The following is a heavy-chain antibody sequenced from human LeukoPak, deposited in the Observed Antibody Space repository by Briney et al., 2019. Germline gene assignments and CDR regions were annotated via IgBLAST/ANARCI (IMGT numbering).Heavy chain of an antibody. CDR3: AKEIVFLFGDP. D-gene: IGHD2/OR15-2a*01. CDR1: GVTFSRYA. Sequence: GGSLRLSCVASGVTFSRYAMNWVRQTPGKGLEWVSLIGTNEQRTHYADSVKGRFTISRDNSKNTLFLQMNSLRAEDTAVYYCAKEIVFLFGDPWGQGALVTVSS. CDR2: IGTNEQRT. J-gene: IGHJ5*02. V-gene: IGHV3-23*01.